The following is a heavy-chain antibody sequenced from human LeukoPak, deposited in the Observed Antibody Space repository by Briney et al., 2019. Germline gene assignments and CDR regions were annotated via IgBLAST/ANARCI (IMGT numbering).Heavy chain of an antibody. CDR2: IYYSGST. D-gene: IGHD4-17*01. Sequence: SETLSLTCTVSGGSISSSSYYWGWIRQPPGTGLEWIGSIYYSGSTYYNPSLKSRVTISVDTSKNQFSLKLSSVTAADTAVYYCARRGDKTAPFDYWGQGTLVTVSS. J-gene: IGHJ4*02. V-gene: IGHV4-39*01. CDR1: GGSISSSSYY. CDR3: ARRGDKTAPFDY.